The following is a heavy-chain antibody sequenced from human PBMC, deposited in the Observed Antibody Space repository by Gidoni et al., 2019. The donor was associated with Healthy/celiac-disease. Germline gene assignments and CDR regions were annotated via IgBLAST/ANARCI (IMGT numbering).Heavy chain of an antibody. CDR3: AREVGWNDVGLINWFDP. D-gene: IGHD1-1*01. CDR1: GGSISSSY. J-gene: IGHJ5*02. Sequence: QVQLQESGPGLVTPSATLSLPCPVSGGSISSSYWSWIRPPPGKGLEWIGYIYYSGSTNYNPSLKSRVTISVDTSKNQFSLKLSSVTAADTAVYYCAREVGWNDVGLINWFDPWGQGTLVTVSS. V-gene: IGHV4-59*01. CDR2: IYYSGST.